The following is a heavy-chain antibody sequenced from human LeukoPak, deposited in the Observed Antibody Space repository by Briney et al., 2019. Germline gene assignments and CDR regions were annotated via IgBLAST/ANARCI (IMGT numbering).Heavy chain of an antibody. CDR2: IYSGGTT. J-gene: IGHJ4*02. V-gene: IGHV3-53*01. CDR3: SRDLGGSYFDY. Sequence: PGGSLRLSCAASGFTVSNNFMTWVRQAPGKGLEWVSVIYSGGTTYYTDSVKGRFTISRDISKNTLYLQMNSLRAEDTAVYYCSRDLGGSYFDYWGQGTLVTVSS. CDR1: GFTVSNNF. D-gene: IGHD1-26*01.